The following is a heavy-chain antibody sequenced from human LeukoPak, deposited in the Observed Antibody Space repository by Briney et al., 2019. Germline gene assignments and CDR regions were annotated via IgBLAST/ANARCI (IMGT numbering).Heavy chain of an antibody. V-gene: IGHV4-59*01. D-gene: IGHD6-13*01. CDR3: ARVKQQLVRLLGRDTTYYYYYYMDV. J-gene: IGHJ6*03. CDR1: GGSISSYY. CDR2: IYYSGST. Sequence: PSETLSLTCTVSGGSISSYYWSWIRQPPGKGLEWIGYIYYSGSTNYNPSLKSRVTISVDTSKNQFSLKLSSVTAADTAVYFCARVKQQLVRLLGRDTTYYYYYYMDVWGKGTTVTVSS.